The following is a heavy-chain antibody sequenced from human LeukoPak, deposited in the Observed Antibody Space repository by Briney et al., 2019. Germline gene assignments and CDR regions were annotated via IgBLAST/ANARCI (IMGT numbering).Heavy chain of an antibody. CDR3: ARRDIAAAAIDY. V-gene: IGHV4-59*12. CDR2: IYYSGST. D-gene: IGHD6-13*01. CDR1: GGSISSYY. Sequence: SETLSLTCTVSGGSISSYYWSWIRQPPGKGLEWIGYIYYSGSTYYNPSLKSRVTISVDTSKNQFSLKLSSVTAADTAVYYCARRDIAAAAIDYWGQGTLVTVSS. J-gene: IGHJ4*02.